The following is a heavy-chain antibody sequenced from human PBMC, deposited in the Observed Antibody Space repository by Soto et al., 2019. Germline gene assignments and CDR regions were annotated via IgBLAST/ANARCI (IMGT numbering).Heavy chain of an antibody. J-gene: IGHJ6*03. D-gene: IGHD4-17*01. CDR3: ARGKEDRASVKNYYYYCMDV. Sequence: QVQLVQSGAEVKKPGASVKVSCKASGYNFTNYGISWVRQAPGQGLEWMGWISADNGNTNYAQKLQGRVTMTTDTTTSTAYRELRSLRSDDTAVYYCARGKEDRASVKNYYYYCMDVWGKGTTVTVSS. CDR1: GYNFTNYG. CDR2: ISADNGNT. V-gene: IGHV1-18*01.